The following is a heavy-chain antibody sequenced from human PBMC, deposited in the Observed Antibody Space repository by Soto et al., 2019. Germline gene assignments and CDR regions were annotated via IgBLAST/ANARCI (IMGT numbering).Heavy chain of an antibody. V-gene: IGHV6-1*01. CDR3: ARERGVLSEAFDI. Sequence: QVQLQQSGPGLVKPSQTLSLTCAISGDSASSNSAAWNWLRQSPSRGLEWLGRTYYRSKWYNDYVVSVKSRITINPDTSKNQCSLQLNSVTPEDTAVYYCARERGVLSEAFDIWGQGTVVTVSS. D-gene: IGHD3-10*01. J-gene: IGHJ3*02. CDR2: TYYRSKWYN. CDR1: GDSASSNSAA.